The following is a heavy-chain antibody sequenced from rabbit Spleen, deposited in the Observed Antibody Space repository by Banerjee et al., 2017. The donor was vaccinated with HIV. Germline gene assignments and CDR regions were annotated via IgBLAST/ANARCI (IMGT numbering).Heavy chain of an antibody. V-gene: IGHV1S40*01. CDR3: ARDLPGVIGWNFNL. D-gene: IGHD1-1*01. J-gene: IGHJ4*01. Sequence: QSLEESGGDLVKPEGSLTLTCTASGFSFSNSYYICWVRQAPGKGLEWIACIYADSGGSTAYASWAKGRFTISKTSSTTVTLQMTSLTAADTATYFCARDLPGVIGWNFNLWGPGTLVTVS. CDR1: GFSFSNSYY. CDR2: IYADSGGST.